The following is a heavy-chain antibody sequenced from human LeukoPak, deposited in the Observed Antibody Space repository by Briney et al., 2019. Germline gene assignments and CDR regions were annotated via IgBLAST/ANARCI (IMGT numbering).Heavy chain of an antibody. Sequence: GGSLRLSCAASGFTFSSYAMSWVRQAPGKGLEWVSDISDSGSIADYADSVKGHFTISRDNSKNTLYLQMNSLRAEDTAVYYCAKARVGEAGASDYWGQGTLVTVSS. V-gene: IGHV3-23*01. CDR2: ISDSGSIA. CDR1: GFTFSSYA. J-gene: IGHJ4*02. CDR3: AKARVGEAGASDY. D-gene: IGHD6-13*01.